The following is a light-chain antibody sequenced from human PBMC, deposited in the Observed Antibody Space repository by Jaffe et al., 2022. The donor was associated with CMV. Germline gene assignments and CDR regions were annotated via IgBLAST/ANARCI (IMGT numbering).Light chain of an antibody. V-gene: IGKV2-28*01. CDR1: QSLLHSNGYTY. CDR3: MHNLQTPIT. Sequence: DVVMTQSPLSLSVTPGEPASISCRSSQSLLHSNGYTYLDWYLQKPGQSPQVLIYLGSNRASGVPDRFSGSASGTDFTLKISRVEAEDAGLYYCMHNLQTPITFGQGTRLEIK. J-gene: IGKJ5*01. CDR2: LGS.